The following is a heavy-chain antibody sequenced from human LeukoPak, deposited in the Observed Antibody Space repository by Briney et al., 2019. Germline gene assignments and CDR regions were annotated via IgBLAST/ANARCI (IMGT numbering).Heavy chain of an antibody. CDR1: AYSISSGYY. J-gene: IGHJ4*02. CDR2: IYRSGST. CDR3: ARGLNDSWTGENY. D-gene: IGHD3-3*01. V-gene: IGHV4-38-2*02. Sequence: SETLSLTCTVSAYSISSGYYWGWIRQPPGKGLEWIGTIYRSGSTYYNPSLKSRVTISLDTSKSQFSLKVRYVTAADTAVYYCARGLNDSWTGENYWGQGTLVTVSS.